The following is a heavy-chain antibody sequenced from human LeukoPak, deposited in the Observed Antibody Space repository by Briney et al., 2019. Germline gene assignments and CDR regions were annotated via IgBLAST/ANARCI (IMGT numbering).Heavy chain of an antibody. V-gene: IGHV3-30*02. CDR2: IRYDVNNK. Sequence: PGGSLRLSCAASGFTFSSYWMSWVRQAPGKGLEWVAFIRYDVNNKYYEDSVKGRFTISRDNSKYTLYLQMNSLRVEDTAVYYCARDTGPLDYWGQGTLVTVSS. CDR3: ARDTGPLDY. D-gene: IGHD5-18*01. CDR1: GFTFSSYW. J-gene: IGHJ4*02.